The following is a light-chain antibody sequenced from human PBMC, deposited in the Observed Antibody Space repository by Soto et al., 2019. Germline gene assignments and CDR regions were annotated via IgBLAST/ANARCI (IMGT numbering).Light chain of an antibody. CDR1: SGYSKYN. Sequence: QSVLAQPPSASASLGASVTLTCTLNSGYSKYNAGWYQQRPGEGPRFVMRVGTGGIVGSRGDGIPDRFSVLGSGLNRYLTTKNIPEEDEGDSHCGAVHGSVCDFVSYVFGPGTKRTVL. CDR2: VGTGGIVG. CDR3: GAVHGSVCDFVSYV. V-gene: IGLV9-49*01. J-gene: IGLJ1*01.